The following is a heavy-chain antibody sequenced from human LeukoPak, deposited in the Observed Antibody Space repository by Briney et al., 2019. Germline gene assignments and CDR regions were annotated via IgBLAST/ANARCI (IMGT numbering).Heavy chain of an antibody. J-gene: IGHJ4*02. Sequence: SETLSLTCGVYGGSLSGYYWSWIRQPPGKGLEWIGEINHSGSTNYNPSLKSRVTISVDTSKNQFSLKLSSVTAADTAVYYCARGHCSSGSCYWGTHHFWGQGTLVTVSS. CDR2: INHSGST. D-gene: IGHD2-2*01. CDR3: ARGHCSSGSCYWGTHHF. CDR1: GGSLSGYY. V-gene: IGHV4-34*01.